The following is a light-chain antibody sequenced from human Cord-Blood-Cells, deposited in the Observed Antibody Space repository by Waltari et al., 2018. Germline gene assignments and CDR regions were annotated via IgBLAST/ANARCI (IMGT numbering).Light chain of an antibody. Sequence: DIVMTQSXDSLAVSLGERATINCKSSQRVLYSSNNKNYLAWYQQKPGQPPKLLIYWASTRESGVPDRFXGSXSGTDFTLTISSLXAXDXXXYXCQQYYSTPYTFGQGTKLEIK. J-gene: IGKJ2*01. CDR1: QRVLYSSNNKNY. V-gene: IGKV4-1*01. CDR2: WAS. CDR3: QQYYSTPYT.